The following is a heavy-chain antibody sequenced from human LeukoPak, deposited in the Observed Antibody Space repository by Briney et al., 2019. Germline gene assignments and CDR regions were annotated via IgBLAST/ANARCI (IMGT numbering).Heavy chain of an antibody. V-gene: IGHV4-4*07. D-gene: IGHD2-2*01. Sequence: SETLSLTCTVSGGSISSYYWSWIRQPAGKGLEWIGRIYTSGSTSYNPSLKSRVTMSVDTSKNQFSLKLSSVTAADTAVYYCASGGGVVPASRNAFDIWGQGTMVTVSS. CDR2: IYTSGST. CDR3: ASGGGVVPASRNAFDI. CDR1: GGSISSYY. J-gene: IGHJ3*02.